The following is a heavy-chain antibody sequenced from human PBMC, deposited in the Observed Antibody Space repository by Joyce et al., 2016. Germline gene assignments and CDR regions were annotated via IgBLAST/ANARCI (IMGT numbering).Heavy chain of an antibody. CDR3: AHRRHTYYFDS. V-gene: IGHV2-5*02. J-gene: IGHJ4*02. Sequence: QITLKESGPALVEPTQTLTLTCTFSGFSLTTSGVGVGWIRPPPGKALEWLAVMYWDGDEHYSPSMRTRLTIAKDTSRNQVVLTMTDVDAVDTATYYCAHRRHTYYFDSWGPGTLVTVSS. CDR1: GFSLTTSGVG. CDR2: MYWDGDE.